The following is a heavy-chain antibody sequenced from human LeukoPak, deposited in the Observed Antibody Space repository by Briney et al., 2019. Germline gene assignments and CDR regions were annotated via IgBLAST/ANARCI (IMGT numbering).Heavy chain of an antibody. J-gene: IGHJ4*02. CDR1: GFTFSSYS. CDR2: ISSSSSTI. Sequence: GGSLRLSCAASGFTFSSYSMNWVRQAPGKGLEWVSYISSSSSTIYYADSVKGRFTISRDNAKNSLHLQMNSLRAEDTAVYYCAKDRGYSGYDPLDYWGQGTLVTVSS. D-gene: IGHD5-12*01. V-gene: IGHV3-48*01. CDR3: AKDRGYSGYDPLDY.